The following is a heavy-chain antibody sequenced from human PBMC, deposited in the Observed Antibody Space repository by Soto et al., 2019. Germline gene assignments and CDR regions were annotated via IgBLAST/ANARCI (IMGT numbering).Heavy chain of an antibody. CDR2: IYPGDSST. J-gene: IGHJ6*03. V-gene: IGHV5-51*01. D-gene: IGHD4-4*01. CDR1: GYSFSSYW. CDR3: ARHVTTNYYYYMDV. Sequence: GESLKISCKGSGYSFSSYWIGWVRQMPGKGLEWMGIIYPGDSSTRYSPSFQGQVTISADKSISTAYLQWSSLKASDTAIYYCARHVTTNYYYYMDVWGKGTTVTVSS.